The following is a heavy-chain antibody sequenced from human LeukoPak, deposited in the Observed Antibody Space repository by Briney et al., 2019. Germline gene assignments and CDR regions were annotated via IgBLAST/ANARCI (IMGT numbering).Heavy chain of an antibody. Sequence: PGGSLRLSCAASGFTFSSYDMHWVRQATGKGLEWVSAIGTAGDTYYPGSVKGRFTISRENAKNSLYLQMNSLRARDTAVYYCARGKRDDYGDYVREDYFDYWGQGTLVTVSS. CDR3: ARGKRDDYGDYVREDYFDY. CDR2: IGTAGDT. J-gene: IGHJ4*02. CDR1: GFTFSSYD. V-gene: IGHV3-13*01. D-gene: IGHD4-17*01.